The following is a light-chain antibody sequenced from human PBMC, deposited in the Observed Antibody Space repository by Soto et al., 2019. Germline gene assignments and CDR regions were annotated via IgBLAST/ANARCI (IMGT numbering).Light chain of an antibody. V-gene: IGKV1-39*01. CDR1: QCISSD. CDR3: QQSSNTPLT. J-gene: IGKJ4*01. CDR2: AAC. Sequence: DIQMTQSPSSLSAFVGDRVTIRCRASQCISSDLYRCHPQPGRAPNLLIYAACNLQRGVPSRFGGGGSGTDFTLTFCSLQPEDFAAYYCQQSSNTPLTFGGGTKVEIK.